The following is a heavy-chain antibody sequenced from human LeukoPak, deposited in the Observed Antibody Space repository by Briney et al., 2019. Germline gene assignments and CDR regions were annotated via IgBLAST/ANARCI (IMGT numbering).Heavy chain of an antibody. D-gene: IGHD6-13*01. CDR3: ARKVSISWPIYYYYYIDV. Sequence: SETLSLTCTVSGESFCRYYWIWIPQPPGKGLKWSRQINHRGRTNYHTSLKSLITITVDTSKNQLSLKLSSVTAADTAVYYCARKVSISWPIYYYYYIDVWGKGTTVTVSS. V-gene: IGHV4-34*01. J-gene: IGHJ6*03. CDR1: GESFCRYY. CDR2: INHRGRT.